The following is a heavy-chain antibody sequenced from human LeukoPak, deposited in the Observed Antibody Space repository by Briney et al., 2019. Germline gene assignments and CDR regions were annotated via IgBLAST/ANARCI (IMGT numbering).Heavy chain of an antibody. Sequence: GGSLRLSCAPSGFTFSSYLMSCVRHAPGKRLEWVAKIKQNGSEKYYVDSVQGLFTISRDQAKTSLVLQMNSLSGEETAWYYWAREQYSYGPYGMDVWGQGNTVTVSS. J-gene: IGHJ6*02. CDR2: IKQNGSEK. V-gene: IGHV3-7*01. D-gene: IGHD5-18*01. CDR3: AREQYSYGPYGMDV. CDR1: GFTFSSYL.